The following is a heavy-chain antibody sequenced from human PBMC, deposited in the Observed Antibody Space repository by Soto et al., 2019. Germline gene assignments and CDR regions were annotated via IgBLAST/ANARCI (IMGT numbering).Heavy chain of an antibody. CDR3: AREGDRVTARH. CDR2: IIPIFGAA. CDR1: GGTFSTYS. D-gene: IGHD3-16*01. Sequence: QVQVVQSGAEVKQPGSSVKVSCKVSGGTFSTYSISWVRQAPGQGLEWVGGIIPIFGAAKHAQKFQGRVTITADDSTSTVYMELSGRRSEDPAVYFCAREGDRVTARHWGQGTLVTGSS. V-gene: IGHV1-69*01. J-gene: IGHJ4*02.